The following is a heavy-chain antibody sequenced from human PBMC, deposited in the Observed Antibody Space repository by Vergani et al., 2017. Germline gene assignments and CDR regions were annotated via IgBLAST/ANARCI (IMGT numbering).Heavy chain of an antibody. V-gene: IGHV1-3*01. Sequence: QVQLVQSGAEVKKPGASVKVSCKASGYTFTSYAMHWVRQAPGQRLECMGWINAGNGNTKYSQKFQGRVTITRDTSASTAYMERSSLRSEDTAVYYCAREGFYDYVWGRYRLRGGYYFDYWGQGTLVTVSS. CDR1: GYTFTSYA. D-gene: IGHD3-16*02. CDR3: AREGFYDYVWGRYRLRGGYYFDY. J-gene: IGHJ4*02. CDR2: INAGNGNT.